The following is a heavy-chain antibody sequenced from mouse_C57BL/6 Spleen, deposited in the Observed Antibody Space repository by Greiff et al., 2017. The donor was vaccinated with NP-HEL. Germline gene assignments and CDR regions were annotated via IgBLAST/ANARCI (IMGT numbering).Heavy chain of an antibody. V-gene: IGHV1-50*01. D-gene: IGHD1-1*01. CDR3: ARKAYYYGSSWFAY. CDR1: GYTFTSYW. Sequence: QVQLQQPGAELVKPGASVKLSCKASGYTFTSYWMQWVQQRPGQGLEWIGEIDPSDSYTNYNQKFKGTATLTVDTSSSTAYMQLSSLTSEDSAVYYCARKAYYYGSSWFAYWGQGTLVTVSA. J-gene: IGHJ3*01. CDR2: IDPSDSYT.